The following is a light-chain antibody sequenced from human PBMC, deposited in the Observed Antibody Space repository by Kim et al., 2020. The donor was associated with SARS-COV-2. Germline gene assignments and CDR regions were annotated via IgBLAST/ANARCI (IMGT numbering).Light chain of an antibody. CDR1: QRISSNY. CDR2: DAS. J-gene: IGKJ2*03. CDR3: QQYIRSPYS. Sequence: SSPGESAHLSCRASQRISSNYLAWYQHKPGQAPRLLIHDASSRATGIPDRFSGSGSGTDFTLTISRLEPEDFAVYYCQQYIRSPYSFGQGTKLEI. V-gene: IGKV3-20*01.